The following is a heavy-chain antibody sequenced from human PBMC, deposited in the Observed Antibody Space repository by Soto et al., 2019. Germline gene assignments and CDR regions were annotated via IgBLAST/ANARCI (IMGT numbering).Heavy chain of an antibody. CDR3: ARDRSSSAGYYYGMDV. Sequence: GGSLRLSCAASGFTFSSYGMHWVRQAPGKGLEWVAVIWYDGSNKYYADSVKGRFTISRDNSKNTLYLQMNSLRAEDTAVYYFARDRSSSAGYYYGMDVWGQGTTVTVS. CDR2: IWYDGSNK. D-gene: IGHD6-6*01. CDR1: GFTFSSYG. J-gene: IGHJ6*02. V-gene: IGHV3-33*01.